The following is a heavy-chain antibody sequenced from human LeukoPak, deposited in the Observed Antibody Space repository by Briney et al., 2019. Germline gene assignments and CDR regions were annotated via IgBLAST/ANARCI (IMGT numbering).Heavy chain of an antibody. D-gene: IGHD3-22*01. Sequence: PSETLSLTCTVSGGSISSYYWSWIRQPPGKGLEWIGYIYYSGSTNYNPSLKSRVTISVDTSKNQFSLKLSSVTAADTAVYYCARDSGYYLPHACDIWGQGTMVTVSS. CDR1: GGSISSYY. J-gene: IGHJ3*02. CDR2: IYYSGST. V-gene: IGHV4-59*01. CDR3: ARDSGYYLPHACDI.